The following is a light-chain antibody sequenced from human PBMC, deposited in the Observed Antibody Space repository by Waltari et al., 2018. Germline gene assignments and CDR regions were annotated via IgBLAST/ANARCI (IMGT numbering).Light chain of an antibody. J-gene: IGLJ2*01. CDR1: RRHTNYA. V-gene: IGLV4-69*01. CDR2: LNSDGRH. Sequence: QLVLTQSPSASASLGASVKLTCTLSRRHTNYALAWHQQQPTKGPRFLMKLNSDGRHTKGDGIPDRFSGSSSGAGRFLTISSLQSEDEGDYYCQTWDTDIHVVFGGGTKL. CDR3: QTWDTDIHVV.